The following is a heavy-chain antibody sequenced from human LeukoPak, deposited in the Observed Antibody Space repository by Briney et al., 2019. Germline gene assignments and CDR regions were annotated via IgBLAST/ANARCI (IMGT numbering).Heavy chain of an antibody. CDR3: AARASGNPYF. D-gene: IGHD1-26*01. CDR1: GLTLSNYW. V-gene: IGHV3-7*03. Sequence: GGSLRLSCTASGLTLSNYWMIWVRQAPGKGLEWVAKIKQDGSEKYYVDSVKGRFTISRDNAENSLYLQMNSLRVEDTAVYYCAARASGNPYFWGQGTLVTVSS. J-gene: IGHJ4*02. CDR2: IKQDGSEK.